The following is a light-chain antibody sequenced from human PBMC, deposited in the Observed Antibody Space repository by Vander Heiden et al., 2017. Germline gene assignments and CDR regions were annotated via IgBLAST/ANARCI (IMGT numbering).Light chain of an antibody. CDR1: SSNIGSNT. J-gene: IGLJ3*02. Sequence: QSVLTQPPSPSGPPGQRVTISCSGSSSNIGSNTVNWYQQLPGTAPKLLIYSNNQRPSGVPDRFSGSKSGTSASLAISGLQSEDEADYYCAAWDDSLNGWVFGGGTKLTVL. CDR2: SNN. CDR3: AAWDDSLNGWV. V-gene: IGLV1-44*01.